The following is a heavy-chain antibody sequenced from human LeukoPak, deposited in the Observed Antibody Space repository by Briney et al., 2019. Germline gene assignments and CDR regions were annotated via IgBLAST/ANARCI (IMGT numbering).Heavy chain of an antibody. Sequence: GGSLRLSCAASGFTFSSYPMSWVRQAPGKGLEWVSAISGSGGSTYYADSVKGRFTISRDNSKNTLYLQMNSLRAEDTAVYYCAKGAYYYGSGSYYFFDYWGQGTLVTVSS. CDR3: AKGAYYYGSGSYYFFDY. CDR1: GFTFSSYP. V-gene: IGHV3-23*01. J-gene: IGHJ4*02. CDR2: ISGSGGST. D-gene: IGHD3-10*01.